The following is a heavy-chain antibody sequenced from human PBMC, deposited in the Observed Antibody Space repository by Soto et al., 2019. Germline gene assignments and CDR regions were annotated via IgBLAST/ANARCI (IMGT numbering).Heavy chain of an antibody. CDR3: EKDGVRSGWHLNWFDT. Sequence: GGSLRLSCAASGFTFSSYGMHWVRQAPGKGLEWVAIISYDGSNKYYADSVKGRFTISRDNSKNTLYLQMNSLRAEDTAVYYCEKDGVRSGWHLNWFDTWGQGTLVTVSS. CDR1: GFTFSSYG. CDR2: ISYDGSNK. V-gene: IGHV3-30*18. D-gene: IGHD6-19*01. J-gene: IGHJ5*02.